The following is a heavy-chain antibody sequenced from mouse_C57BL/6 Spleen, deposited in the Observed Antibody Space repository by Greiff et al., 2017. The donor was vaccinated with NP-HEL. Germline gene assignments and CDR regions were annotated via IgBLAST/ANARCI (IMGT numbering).Heavy chain of an antibody. CDR1: GYTFTSYW. CDR2: IHPNSGST. J-gene: IGHJ2*01. CDR3: ARREGYYDSLDY. Sequence: VQLQQPGAELVKPGASVKLSCKASGYTFTSYWMHWVKQRPGQGLEWIGMIHPNSGSTNYNEKFKSKATLTVDKSSSTAYMQLSSLTSEDSAVYYCARREGYYDSLDYGGQGTTLTVSS. D-gene: IGHD2-4*01. V-gene: IGHV1-64*01.